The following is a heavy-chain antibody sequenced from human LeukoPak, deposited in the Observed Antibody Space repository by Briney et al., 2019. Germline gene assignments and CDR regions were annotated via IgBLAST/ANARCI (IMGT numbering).Heavy chain of an antibody. Sequence: PSETLSLTCTVSGGSISSYYWSWIRQHPGKGLEWIGYIYYSGSTYYNPSLKSRVTISVDTSKNQFSLKLSSVTAADTAVYYCATQAYDRAFDIWGQGTMVTVSS. D-gene: IGHD5-12*01. CDR2: IYYSGST. CDR1: GGSISSYY. CDR3: ATQAYDRAFDI. J-gene: IGHJ3*02. V-gene: IGHV4-59*06.